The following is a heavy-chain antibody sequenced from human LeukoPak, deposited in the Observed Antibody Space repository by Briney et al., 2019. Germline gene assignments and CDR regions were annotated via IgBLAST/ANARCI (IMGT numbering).Heavy chain of an antibody. D-gene: IGHD5-18*01. V-gene: IGHV4-59*05. Sequence: SETLSLTCTVSGGSISSYYWSWVRQPAGKGLEWIGSIYYSKNTYYNPSLKSRVTISADTSKNQFSLTLGSVSATDTAVYYCVSPRGFSYGYFDYWGQGTLVTVSS. CDR1: GGSISSYY. CDR3: VSPRGFSYGYFDY. CDR2: IYYSKNT. J-gene: IGHJ4*02.